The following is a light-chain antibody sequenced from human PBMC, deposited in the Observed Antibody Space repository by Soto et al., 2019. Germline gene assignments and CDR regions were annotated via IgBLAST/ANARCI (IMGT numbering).Light chain of an antibody. CDR1: NSNIASNT. V-gene: IGLV1-44*01. J-gene: IGLJ1*01. Sequence: QSVLTRPPSASETPGQTVSISCSGSNSNIASNTVNWYQHLPGTAPKLLIYYNNQRPSGVPDRFSGSKSGTSASLAISGLQSEDESDYYCAAWDDTLKRYVFGTGTKVTV. CDR3: AAWDDTLKRYV. CDR2: YNN.